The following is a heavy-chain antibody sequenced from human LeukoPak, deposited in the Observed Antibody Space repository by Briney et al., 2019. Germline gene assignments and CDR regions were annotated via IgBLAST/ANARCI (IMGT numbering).Heavy chain of an antibody. Sequence: GGSLRLSCAASGFTFDDYAMHWVRQAPGKGLEWVSGLSWNSGSIGYADSVKGRFTISRDNAKNSLYLQMNSLRAEDMALYYCAKASYYYDSSGYSYYFDYWGQGTLVTVSS. J-gene: IGHJ4*02. CDR2: LSWNSGSI. D-gene: IGHD3-22*01. V-gene: IGHV3-9*03. CDR3: AKASYYYDSSGYSYYFDY. CDR1: GFTFDDYA.